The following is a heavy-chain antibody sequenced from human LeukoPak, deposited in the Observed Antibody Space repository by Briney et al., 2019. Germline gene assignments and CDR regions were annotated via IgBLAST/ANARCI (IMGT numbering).Heavy chain of an antibody. CDR2: IYYSGST. J-gene: IGHJ3*02. CDR1: GGSISSYY. V-gene: IGHV4-59*01. Sequence: SETLSLTCTVSGGSISSYYWSWIRQPPGKGLEWIGYIYYSGSTNYNPSLKSRVTISVDTSKNQFSLKLSPATAADTAVYYCATRGYSYALDAFDIWGQGTMVTVSS. D-gene: IGHD5-18*01. CDR3: ATRGYSYALDAFDI.